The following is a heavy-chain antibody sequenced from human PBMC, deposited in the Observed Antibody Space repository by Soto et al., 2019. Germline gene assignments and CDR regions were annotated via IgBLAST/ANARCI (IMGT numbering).Heavy chain of an antibody. CDR1: GYSFTSYW. D-gene: IGHD3-3*01. CDR2: IYPGDSDT. CDR3: ARSSFYLLWSGQPHDAFDI. J-gene: IGHJ3*02. Sequence: GESLKISCKGSGYSFTSYWIGWVRQMPGKGLEWMGIIYPGDSDTRYSPSFQGQVTISADKSISTAYLQWSSLKASDTAKYYCARSSFYLLWSGQPHDAFDIWRQST. V-gene: IGHV5-51*01.